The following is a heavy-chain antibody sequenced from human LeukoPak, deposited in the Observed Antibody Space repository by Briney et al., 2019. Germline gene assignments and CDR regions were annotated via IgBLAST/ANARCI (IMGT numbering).Heavy chain of an antibody. J-gene: IGHJ6*03. CDR2: ISNSGST. Sequence: PSETLSLTCTVSGGSISSHYWTWIRQSPVKGLERIGDISNSGSTSYNPSLKTPVTISIDTSKNPFSLKLSSVTAADTAVYYCGKDALVGYFSYYYMDVWGKGTTVTVSS. D-gene: IGHD2-15*01. V-gene: IGHV4-59*11. CDR3: GKDALVGYFSYYYMDV. CDR1: GGSISSHY.